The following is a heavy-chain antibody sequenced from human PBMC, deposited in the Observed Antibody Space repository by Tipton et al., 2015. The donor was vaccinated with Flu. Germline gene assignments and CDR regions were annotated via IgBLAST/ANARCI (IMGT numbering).Heavy chain of an antibody. CDR1: GYTLTGYY. CDR3: ATVKPTGYLGTAAGWFDT. Sequence: QLVQSGAEMRKPGASVKVSCKASGYTLTGYYMHWVRQAPGQGLEWMGWINPNSGCTNSAQTFQGRVTMTRDTSINTAYMEMTSLTSDDTAVYFCATVKPTGYLGTAAGWFDTWGQGTLVSVSS. V-gene: IGHV1-2*02. J-gene: IGHJ5*02. D-gene: IGHD6-13*01. CDR2: INPNSGCT.